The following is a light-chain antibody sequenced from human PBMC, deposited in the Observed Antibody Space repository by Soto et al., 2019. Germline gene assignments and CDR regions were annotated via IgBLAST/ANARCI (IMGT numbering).Light chain of an antibody. CDR3: QQYYSYPVT. CDR2: AAS. V-gene: IGKV1-8*01. J-gene: IGKJ3*01. CDR1: QGISSY. Sequence: AIRMTQSPSSFSASTVDRVTITCRASQGISSYLAWYQQKPGKAPKLLIYAASTLQSGVPSRFSGSGSGTDFTLTISCLQSEDFATYYCQQYYSYPVTFGPGTKVDIK.